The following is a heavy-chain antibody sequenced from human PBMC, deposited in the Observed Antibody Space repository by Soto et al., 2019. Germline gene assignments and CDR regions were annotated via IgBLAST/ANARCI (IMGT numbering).Heavy chain of an antibody. Sequence: SETLSLTCAVYGGSFSGYYWSWIRQPPGKGLEWIREINHSGSTNYNPSLKSRVTISVDTSKNQFSLKLSSVTAADTAVYYCARAPSSSVAAQIFDYWGQGTLVTVSS. CDR3: ARAPSSSVAAQIFDY. D-gene: IGHD6-6*01. V-gene: IGHV4-34*01. CDR1: GGSFSGYY. J-gene: IGHJ4*02. CDR2: INHSGST.